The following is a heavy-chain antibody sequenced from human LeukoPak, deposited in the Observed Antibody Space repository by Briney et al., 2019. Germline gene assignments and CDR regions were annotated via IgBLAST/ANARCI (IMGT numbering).Heavy chain of an antibody. D-gene: IGHD1-26*01. CDR3: AREARGCGRDFDY. Sequence: GGSLRLSCAASGFSFSDFYMSWIRQAPGMGLEWISYIGTRSNPIYYADSVKGRFTISRDDAKNSLYLQINSLRDEDTAVYLCAREARGCGRDFDYWGQGILVTVSS. CDR2: IGTRSNPI. J-gene: IGHJ4*02. CDR1: GFSFSDFY. V-gene: IGHV3-11*01.